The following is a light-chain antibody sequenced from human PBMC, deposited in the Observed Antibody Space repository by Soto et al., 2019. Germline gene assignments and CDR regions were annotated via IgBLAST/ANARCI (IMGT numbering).Light chain of an antibody. J-gene: IGKJ4*01. V-gene: IGKV3-15*01. CDR2: GAS. CDR1: QSVSTN. CDR3: QHYNNLWG. Sequence: EIVMTQSPATLSVSPGERVTLSCRASQSVSTNLAWYQQKPGQAPRPLIYGASTRATGVPARFSGSGSGTGFTLTISSLQSEDFAVYYCQHYNNLWGFGGGTKVEIK.